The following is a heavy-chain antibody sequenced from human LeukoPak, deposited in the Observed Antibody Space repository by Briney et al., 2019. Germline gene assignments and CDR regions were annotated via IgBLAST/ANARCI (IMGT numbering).Heavy chain of an antibody. CDR3: ATDLIWSAQLSGSTTGGFDY. CDR1: GYTLTELS. J-gene: IGHJ4*02. D-gene: IGHD1-26*01. Sequence: GASVKVSCKXSGYTLTELSMHWVRQAPGKGLEWMGGFDPEGGETIYAQKFQGRVTMTEDTSTDTAYMELSSLRSEDTAVYYCATDLIWSAQLSGSTTGGFDYWGQGTLVTVSS. CDR2: FDPEGGET. V-gene: IGHV1-24*01.